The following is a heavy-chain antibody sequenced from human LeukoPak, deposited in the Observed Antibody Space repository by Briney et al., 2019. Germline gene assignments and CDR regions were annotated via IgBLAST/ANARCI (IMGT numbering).Heavy chain of an antibody. CDR2: IYYSGST. CDR3: AREGSRAYYYGSGAGRWFDP. Sequence: SETLSLTCTVSGGSISSGCYYWSWIRQHPGKGLEWIGYIYYSGSTYYNPSLKSRVTISVDTSKNQFPLKLSSVTAADTAVYYCAREGSRAYYYGSGAGRWFDPWGQGTLVTVSS. D-gene: IGHD3-10*01. CDR1: GGSISSGCYY. J-gene: IGHJ5*02. V-gene: IGHV4-31*03.